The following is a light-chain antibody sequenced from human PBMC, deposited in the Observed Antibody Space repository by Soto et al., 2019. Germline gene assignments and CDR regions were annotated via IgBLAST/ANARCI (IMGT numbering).Light chain of an antibody. Sequence: GDRVTITCRASQSISNYLHWYQQKKGKAPKLLIFAASSLQSGVPSRFSGSGSGTDFALTISSLQPEDFSTYYCQQGYNTPRTFGQGTKVDIK. CDR2: AAS. CDR3: QQGYNTPRT. CDR1: QSISNY. V-gene: IGKV1-39*01. J-gene: IGKJ1*01.